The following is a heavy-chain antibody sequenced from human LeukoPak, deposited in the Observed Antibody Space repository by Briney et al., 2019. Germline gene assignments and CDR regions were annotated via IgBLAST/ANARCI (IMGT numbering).Heavy chain of an antibody. CDR1: GYTFTNFG. D-gene: IGHD6-19*01. CDR3: ARAGGWARGDYKGDAFDI. V-gene: IGHV1-18*01. J-gene: IGHJ3*02. CDR2: ISLYHGNA. Sequence: ASVKVSCKASGYTFTNFGISWVRQAPGQGLEWMGWISLYHGNANYAQNFQGRVAITTDTSTSTAYMELRSLRSDDTAVYYCARAGGWARGDYKGDAFDIWGQGTMVTVSS.